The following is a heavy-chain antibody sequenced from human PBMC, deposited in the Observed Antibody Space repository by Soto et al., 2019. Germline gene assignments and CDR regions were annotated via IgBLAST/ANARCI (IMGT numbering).Heavy chain of an antibody. J-gene: IGHJ6*03. Sequence: SETLSLTCTVSGGSISSYYWSWIRQSPGKGLEWIGYIYYSGSTNYNPSLKSRVTISVDTSKNQFSLKLSSVTAADTAVYYCARVPPYCGSINCYAGYYYYYMDVWGKGTTVTVSS. CDR3: ARVPPYCGSINCYAGYYYYYMDV. V-gene: IGHV4-59*01. CDR2: IYYSGST. CDR1: GGSISSYY. D-gene: IGHD2-2*01.